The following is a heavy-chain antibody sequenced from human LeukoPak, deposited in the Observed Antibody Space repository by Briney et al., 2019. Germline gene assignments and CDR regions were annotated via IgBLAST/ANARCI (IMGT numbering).Heavy chain of an antibody. D-gene: IGHD5-18*01. CDR2: IKSKTDGGTT. CDR3: ARDRYGHPGGIDY. Sequence: GGSLRLSCAASGFTFSNAWMSWVRQAPGKGLEWVGRIKSKTDGGTTDYAAPVKGRFTISRDDSKNTLYLQMNSLKTEDTAVYYCARDRYGHPGGIDYWGQGALVTVSS. J-gene: IGHJ4*02. CDR1: GFTFSNAW. V-gene: IGHV3-15*01.